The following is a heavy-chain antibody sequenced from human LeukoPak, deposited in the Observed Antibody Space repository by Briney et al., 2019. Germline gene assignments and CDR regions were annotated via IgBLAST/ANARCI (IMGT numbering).Heavy chain of an antibody. V-gene: IGHV4-34*01. CDR2: INHSGST. J-gene: IGHJ6*02. Sequence: SETLSLTCAVYGGSFSGYYWSWIRQPPGKGLEWIGEINHSGSTNYNPSLKSRVTISVDTSKNQFSLKLSSVTAADTAVYYCARASRGYHYYYGMDVWGQGTTITVSS. CDR3: ARASRGYHYYYGMDV. CDR1: GGSFSGYY.